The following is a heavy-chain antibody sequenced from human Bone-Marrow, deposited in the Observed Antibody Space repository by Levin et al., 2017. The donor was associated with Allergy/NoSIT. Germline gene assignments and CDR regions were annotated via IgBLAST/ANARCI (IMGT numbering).Heavy chain of an antibody. CDR1: GFTFSSYA. CDR2: ISGSGGST. V-gene: IGHV3-23*01. J-gene: IGHJ6*02. CDR3: AKGTGPYYDYYGIDG. Sequence: PGGSLRLSCAASGFTFSSYAMTWVRQAPGKGLEWVSGISGSGGSTYHPDSVKGRFTISRDNSKNTLYLQMNSLRAEDTAVYYCAKGTGPYYDYYGIDGWGQGTTVTVSS.